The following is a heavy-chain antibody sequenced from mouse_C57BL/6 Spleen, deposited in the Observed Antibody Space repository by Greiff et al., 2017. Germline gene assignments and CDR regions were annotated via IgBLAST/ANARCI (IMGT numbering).Heavy chain of an antibody. CDR2: ISSGGDYI. Sequence: EVKLMESGEGLVKPGGSLKLSCAASGFTFSSYAMSWVRQTPEKRLEWVAYISSGGDYIYYADTVKGRFTISRDKARHTLYLQMSSLKSEDTAMYYCTRDSDYYGSSYGDYWGQGTTLTVSS. CDR3: TRDSDYYGSSYGDY. CDR1: GFTFSSYA. J-gene: IGHJ2*01. V-gene: IGHV5-9-1*02. D-gene: IGHD1-1*01.